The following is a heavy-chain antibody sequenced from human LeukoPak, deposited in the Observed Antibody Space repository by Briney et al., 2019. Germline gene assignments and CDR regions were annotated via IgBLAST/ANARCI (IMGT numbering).Heavy chain of an antibody. J-gene: IGHJ3*02. D-gene: IGHD2-2*01. CDR3: VKLYRYCSSTSCSNDFVI. V-gene: IGHV3-64D*09. CDR1: GFNYNNHL. CDR2: ICNDGHST. Sequence: GGSLRHSHSASGFNYNNHLMHCVRLPTGKALEYVAAICNDGHSTHHADSVRGRFIASRDNSQITLYLQMNSLRAQDTAVHYCVKLYRYCSSTSCSNDFVIWGQGEMVSVSS.